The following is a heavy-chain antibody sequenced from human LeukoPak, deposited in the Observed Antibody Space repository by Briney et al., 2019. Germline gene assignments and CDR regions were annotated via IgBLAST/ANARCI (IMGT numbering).Heavy chain of an antibody. Sequence: ASVKVSCKASGYTFTSYDINWVRQATGQGLEWMGWMNPNSGNTGYAQKFQGRVTITRNTSISTAYMELSSLRSEDTAVYYCARSRGSSSLFDYWGQGTLVTVSS. CDR1: GYTFTSYD. CDR3: ARSRGSSSLFDY. CDR2: MNPNSGNT. D-gene: IGHD6-6*01. J-gene: IGHJ4*02. V-gene: IGHV1-8*03.